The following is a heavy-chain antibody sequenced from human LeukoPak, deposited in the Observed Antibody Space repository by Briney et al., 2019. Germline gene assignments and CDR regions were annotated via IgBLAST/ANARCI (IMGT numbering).Heavy chain of an antibody. D-gene: IGHD4-17*01. CDR2: IYYSGST. V-gene: IGHV4-39*07. CDR3: ASFRGGDYGDYHWFDP. CDR1: GGSISSSSYY. J-gene: IGHJ5*02. Sequence: SETLSLTCTVSGGSISSSSYYWGWIRQPPGKGLEWIGSIYYSGSTYYNPSLKSRVTISVDTSKNQFSLKLSSVTAADTAVYYCASFRGGDYGDYHWFDPWGQGTLVTVSS.